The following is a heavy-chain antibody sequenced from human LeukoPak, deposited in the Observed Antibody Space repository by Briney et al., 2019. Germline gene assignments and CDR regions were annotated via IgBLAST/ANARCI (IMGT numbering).Heavy chain of an antibody. V-gene: IGHV4-59*01. Sequence: SETLSLTCTVSGGSISSYYWSWIRQPPGKGLEWMGYIYYSGSTNYNPPLKSRVTISVDTSKNQFSLKLRSVTAVDTDVYYCARGGGFGGVWGSYRPFDYWGQGTLVTVSS. CDR1: GGSISSYY. CDR2: IYYSGST. J-gene: IGHJ4*02. D-gene: IGHD3-16*02. CDR3: ARGGGFGGVWGSYRPFDY.